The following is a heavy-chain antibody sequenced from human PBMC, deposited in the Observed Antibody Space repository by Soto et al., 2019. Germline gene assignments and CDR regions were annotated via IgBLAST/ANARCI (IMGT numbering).Heavy chain of an antibody. CDR1: GGSISNHY. CDR3: ARANWYSEY. J-gene: IGHJ4*02. V-gene: IGHV4-59*11. CDR2: IYYNGNT. Sequence: QVQLQESGPGLVKPSETLSLTCTVSGGSISNHYWSWIRQPPGKGLEWIGYIYYNGNTNYNPFLKSRVTMSVDTSKTQISLRLSSVTAADTAVYYCARANWYSEYWGQGTLGTVSS. D-gene: IGHD7-27*01.